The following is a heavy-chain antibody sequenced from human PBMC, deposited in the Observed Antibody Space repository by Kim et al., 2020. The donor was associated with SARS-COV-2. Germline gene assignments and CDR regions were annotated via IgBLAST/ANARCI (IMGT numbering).Heavy chain of an antibody. CDR3: AKESLLAGQQLVYGQSEEWHY. D-gene: IGHD6-13*01. Sequence: GGSLRLSCAASGFTFSSYAMSWVRQAPGKGLEWVSAISGSGGGTYYADSVKGRFTISRDNSKNTLYLQMNSLRAEDTAVYYCAKESLLAGQQLVYGQSEEWHYWGQGTLVTVSS. J-gene: IGHJ4*02. CDR2: ISGSGGGT. CDR1: GFTFSSYA. V-gene: IGHV3-23*01.